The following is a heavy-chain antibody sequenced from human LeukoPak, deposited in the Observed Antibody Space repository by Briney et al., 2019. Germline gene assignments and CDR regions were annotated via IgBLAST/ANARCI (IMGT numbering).Heavy chain of an antibody. Sequence: ASVKVSCKASGGTFSSYAISWVRQAPGQGLEWMGWINPNSGGTNYAQKFQGWVTMTRDTSISTAYMELSRLRSDDTAVYYCARAHDSSGWFYRPGGFDYWGQGTLVTVSS. V-gene: IGHV1-2*04. CDR3: ARAHDSSGWFYRPGGFDY. CDR2: INPNSGGT. D-gene: IGHD6-19*01. CDR1: GGTFSSYA. J-gene: IGHJ4*02.